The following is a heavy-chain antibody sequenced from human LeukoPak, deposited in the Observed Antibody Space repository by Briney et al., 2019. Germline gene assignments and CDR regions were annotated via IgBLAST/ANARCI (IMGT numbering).Heavy chain of an antibody. CDR1: GFTFSSYA. D-gene: IGHD6-19*01. CDR3: ARRVAELDY. CDR2: ISGSGGST. Sequence: GGSLRLSCAASGFTFSSYAMSWVRQAPGKGLEWVSAISGSGGSTYCADSVKGRFTISRDYSKNTLYLQMNSLRAEDTAVYYCARRVAELDYWGQGTLVTVSS. J-gene: IGHJ4*02. V-gene: IGHV3-23*01.